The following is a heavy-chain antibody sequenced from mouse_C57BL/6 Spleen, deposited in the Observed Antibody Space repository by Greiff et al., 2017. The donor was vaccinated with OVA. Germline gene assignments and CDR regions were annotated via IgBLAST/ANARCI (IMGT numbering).Heavy chain of an antibody. V-gene: IGHV1-80*01. CDR1: GYAFSSYW. Sequence: VQLQQSGAELVKPGASVKISCKASGYAFSSYWMNWVKQRPGKGLEWIGQIYPGDGDTNYNGKFKGKATLTADKSSSTAYMQLSSLTSEDSAVYFCARSPKGNAMDYWGQGTSVTVSS. CDR2: IYPGDGDT. CDR3: ARSPKGNAMDY. J-gene: IGHJ4*01.